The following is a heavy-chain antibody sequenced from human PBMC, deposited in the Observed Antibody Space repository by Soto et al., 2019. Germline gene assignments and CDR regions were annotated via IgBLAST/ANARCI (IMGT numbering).Heavy chain of an antibody. V-gene: IGHV1-69*13. CDR2: IIPIFGTA. D-gene: IGHD3-22*01. J-gene: IGHJ4*02. Sequence: ASVKVSCKASGGTFSSYAISWVRQAPGQGLEWMGGIIPIFGTANYAQKFQGRVTITADESTSTAYMELSSLRSEDTAVYYCGSRSSGYYSSFDYWGQGTLVTVSS. CDR3: GSRSSGYYSSFDY. CDR1: GGTFSSYA.